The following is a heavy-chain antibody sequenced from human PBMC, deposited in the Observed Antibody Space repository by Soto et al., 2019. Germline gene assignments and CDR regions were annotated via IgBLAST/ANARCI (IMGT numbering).Heavy chain of an antibody. CDR2: INHSGST. CDR3: ARGLLYSSSWYRY. D-gene: IGHD6-6*01. V-gene: IGHV4-34*01. CDR1: GGSFSGYY. Sequence: SETLSLTCAVYGGSFSGYYWSWIRQPPGKGLEWLGEINHSGSTNYYPSLKSRVTISVDTSRNQFSLKLSAVTAADTAVYYCARGLLYSSSWYRYWGQGTLGTVSS. J-gene: IGHJ4*02.